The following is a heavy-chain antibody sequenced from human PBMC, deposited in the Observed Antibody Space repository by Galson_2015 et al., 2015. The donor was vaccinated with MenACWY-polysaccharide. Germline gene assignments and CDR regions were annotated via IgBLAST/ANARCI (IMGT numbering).Heavy chain of an antibody. CDR1: GDSISSTGHY. D-gene: IGHD5-18*01. J-gene: IGHJ4*01. V-gene: IGHV4-39*01. CDR2: IYYSGST. CDR3: VRVPLALERRRGVKTGGYSYYDY. Sequence: TLSLTCTVSGDSISSTGHYWGWVRQPPGKRLEWIGSIYYSGSTYYNPSLESRVSLFVDTSKSQFALKLSSVTAADTAVYYCVRVPLALERRRGVKTGGYSYYDYWGHGTLVTVSS.